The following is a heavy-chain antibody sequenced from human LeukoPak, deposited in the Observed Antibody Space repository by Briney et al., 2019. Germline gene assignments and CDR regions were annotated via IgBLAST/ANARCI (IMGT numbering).Heavy chain of an antibody. CDR1: GFTVSSNY. Sequence: GWSLRLSCAASGFTVSSNYMSWVRQAPGKGLEWVSVIYSGGRPYYANSVKGRFTISRDNSKNTLYLQMNSLRAEDTAVYYCARVYYYYYYMDVWGKGTTVTISS. J-gene: IGHJ6*03. V-gene: IGHV3-53*01. CDR2: IYSGGRP. CDR3: ARVYYYYYYMDV.